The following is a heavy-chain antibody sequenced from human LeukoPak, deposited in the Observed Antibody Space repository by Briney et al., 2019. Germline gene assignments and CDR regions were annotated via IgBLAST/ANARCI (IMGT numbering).Heavy chain of an antibody. J-gene: IGHJ4*02. CDR2: IWYDGSNK. Sequence: GRSLRLSCAASGFTFSSYGMHWVRQAPGKGLEWVAVIWYDGSNKYYADSVKGRFTISRDNSKSTLYLQMNSLRAEDTAVYYCAILSGYSLDYWGQGTLVTVSS. V-gene: IGHV3-33*01. CDR3: AILSGYSLDY. CDR1: GFTFSSYG. D-gene: IGHD5-18*01.